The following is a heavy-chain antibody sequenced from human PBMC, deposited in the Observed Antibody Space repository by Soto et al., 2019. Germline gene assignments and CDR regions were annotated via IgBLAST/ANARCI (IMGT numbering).Heavy chain of an antibody. D-gene: IGHD4-4*01. V-gene: IGHV4-59*12. CDR1: GGSISSYY. CDR3: ARVRYSDNWHGLIDY. CDR2: IYYSGST. Sequence: PSETLSLTCTVSGGSISSYYWSWIRQPPGKGLEWIGYIYYSGSTNYNPSLKSRVTISVDTSKNQFSLKLSSVTAGDTAVYFCARVRYSDNWHGLIDYWGQGTLVTVSS. J-gene: IGHJ4*02.